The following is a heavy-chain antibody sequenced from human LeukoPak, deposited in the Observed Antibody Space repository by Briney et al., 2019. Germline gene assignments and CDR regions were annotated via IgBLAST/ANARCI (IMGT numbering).Heavy chain of an antibody. CDR2: MNPNSGNT. CDR3: ARAVRAPSEYSSSSPFRYYYYYMDV. V-gene: IGHV1-8*03. J-gene: IGHJ6*03. D-gene: IGHD6-6*01. CDR1: GYTFTSYD. Sequence: ASVKVSCKASGYTFTSYDINWVRQATGQGLEWLGWMNPNSGNTGYAQKFQGRVTITRNTSISTAYMELSSLRSEDTAVYYCARAVRAPSEYSSSSPFRYYYYYMDVWGKGTTVTVSS.